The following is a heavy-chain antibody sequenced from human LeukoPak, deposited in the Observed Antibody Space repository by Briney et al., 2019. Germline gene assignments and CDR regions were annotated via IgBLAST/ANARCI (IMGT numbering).Heavy chain of an antibody. CDR1: GYTFTSYG. D-gene: IGHD2-2*01. CDR3: AREPPRYCSSTSCSHREDY. Sequence: GASVKVSCKASGYTFTSYGISWVRQAPGQGLEWMGWISAYNGNTNYAQKLQGRVTMTTDTSTSTAYMELSSLRSEDTAVYYCAREPPRYCSSTSCSHREDYWGQGTLVTVSS. J-gene: IGHJ4*02. V-gene: IGHV1-18*01. CDR2: ISAYNGNT.